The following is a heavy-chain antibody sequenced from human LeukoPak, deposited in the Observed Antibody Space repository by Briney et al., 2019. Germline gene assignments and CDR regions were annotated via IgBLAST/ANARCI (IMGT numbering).Heavy chain of an antibody. CDR3: AKEGYDGSYFRLDF. V-gene: IGHV1-2*02. D-gene: IGHD1-26*01. J-gene: IGHJ4*02. CDR1: GYTFNGYY. CDR2: INPKSGDT. Sequence: ASVKVSCKASGYTFNGYYIHWVRQAPGQGLEWMGWINPKSGDTNYAQKFQVRVTMTRDTSISTAYMELSRLRSDDTAVYYCAKEGYDGSYFRLDFWGQGTLVTVSS.